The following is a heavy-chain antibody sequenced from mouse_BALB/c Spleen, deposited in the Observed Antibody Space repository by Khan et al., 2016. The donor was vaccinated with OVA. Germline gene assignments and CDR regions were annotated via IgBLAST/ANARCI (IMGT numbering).Heavy chain of an antibody. V-gene: IGHV1S135*01. CDR2: SDPSNGGI. J-gene: IGHJ3*01. Sequence: VQLQQSGPELMKPGASLMIPGKALGTPSTTYYIHWAKQSLGKTPGWFGYSDPSNGGITTNQKLKGKATLTVDKSTSTADMQLSSLTSEDSAGYCCVRQGDTSWFAYWGHGTLVTVSA. CDR1: GTPSTTYY. CDR3: VRQGDTSWFAY. D-gene: IGHD2-13*01.